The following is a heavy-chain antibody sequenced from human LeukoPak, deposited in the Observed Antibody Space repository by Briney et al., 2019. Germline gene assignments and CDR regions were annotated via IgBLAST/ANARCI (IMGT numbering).Heavy chain of an antibody. D-gene: IGHD2-8*01. CDR3: ARRRFVRGPDVVNPFDY. Sequence: PSETLSLTCTVSGGSISSTFYYWGWIRQPPGKGLEWIGSINYSGSTYYNPSLKSRVTISVDTSKNQFSLKLSSVTAADTAVYYCARRRFVRGPDVVNPFDYWGQGTLVTVSS. J-gene: IGHJ4*02. CDR2: INYSGST. V-gene: IGHV4-39*01. CDR1: GGSISSTFYY.